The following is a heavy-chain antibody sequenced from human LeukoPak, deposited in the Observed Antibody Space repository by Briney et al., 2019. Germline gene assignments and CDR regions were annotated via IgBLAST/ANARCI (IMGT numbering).Heavy chain of an antibody. Sequence: ASVKVSLMASGYTFPRYGFRWVRPTPGRGLEWMGCISAYHDKTNILHKLQGRPTMTTDTSTSTAYRELRSLRSDDTAVYYCARGLSYFDYWGQGTLVTVSS. CDR1: GYTFPRYG. CDR2: ISAYHDKT. D-gene: IGHD3-16*02. V-gene: IGHV1-18*01. CDR3: ARGLSYFDY. J-gene: IGHJ4*02.